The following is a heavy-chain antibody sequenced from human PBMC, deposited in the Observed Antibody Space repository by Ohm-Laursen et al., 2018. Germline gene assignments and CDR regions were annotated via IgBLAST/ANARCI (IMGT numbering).Heavy chain of an antibody. CDR2: ISSGSNTI. V-gene: IGHV3-11*04. CDR3: ARLSRYSSGWAGDY. Sequence: SLRLSCTASGFTFSDYYMSWIRQAPGKGLEWVSYISSGSNTIYYADSVKGRFAISRDNAKNSLYLQMNSLRAEDTAVYYCARLSRYSSGWAGDYWGQGTLVSVSS. CDR1: GFTFSDYY. D-gene: IGHD6-19*01. J-gene: IGHJ4*02.